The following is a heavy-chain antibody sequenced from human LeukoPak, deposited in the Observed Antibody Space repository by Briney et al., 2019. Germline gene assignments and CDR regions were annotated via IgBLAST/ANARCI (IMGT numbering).Heavy chain of an antibody. Sequence: TSETLSLTCIVSGGSINAYYWSWIRLPAGKGLEWIGHIHTAGTTNYNPSLKSRVTISVDTSKNQFSLKLSSVTAADTAVYYCARINMVRGVIITHFDYWGQGTLVTVSS. CDR3: ARINMVRGVIITHFDY. CDR1: GGSINAYY. V-gene: IGHV4-4*07. D-gene: IGHD3-10*01. CDR2: IHTAGTT. J-gene: IGHJ4*02.